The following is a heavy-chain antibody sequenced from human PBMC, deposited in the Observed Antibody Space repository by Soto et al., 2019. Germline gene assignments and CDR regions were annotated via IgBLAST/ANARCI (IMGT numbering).Heavy chain of an antibody. D-gene: IGHD2-15*01. J-gene: IGHJ6*02. V-gene: IGHV1-3*01. CDR2: INAGNGNT. CDR3: ARETVVVAAQSYYYYYGMDV. CDR1: GYTFTSYA. Sequence: ASVKVSCKASGYTFTSYAMHWVRQAPGQRLEWMGWINAGNGNTKYSQKFQGRVTITRDTSASTAYMELSSLRSEDTAVYYCARETVVVAAQSYYYYYGMDVWGQGTTVTVS.